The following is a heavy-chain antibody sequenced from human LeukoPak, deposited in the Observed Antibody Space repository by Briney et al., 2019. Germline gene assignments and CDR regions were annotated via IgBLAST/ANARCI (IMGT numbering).Heavy chain of an antibody. J-gene: IGHJ4*02. V-gene: IGHV3-21*01. D-gene: IGHD4-17*01. CDR3: AKDRAAGAVTTYDS. Sequence: GSLRLSCAASGFTFSSYSMNWVRQAPGKGLEWVSSISSSSSYIYYADSVKGRFTISRDNSKNTLSLHLNSLRAGDTSLYYCAKDRAAGAVTTYDSWGQGTLVTVSS. CDR1: GFTFSSYS. CDR2: ISSSSSYI.